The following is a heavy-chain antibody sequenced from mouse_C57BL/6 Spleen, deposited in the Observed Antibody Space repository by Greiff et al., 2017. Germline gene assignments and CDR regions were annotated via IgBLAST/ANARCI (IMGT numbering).Heavy chain of an antibody. Sequence: QVQLKESGAELARPGASVKLSCKASGYTFTSYGISWVKQRTGQGLEWIGEIYPRSGNTYYNEKFKGKATLTADKSSSTAYMELRSLTSEDSAVYFCARRGYDYEGYYAMDYWGQGTSVTVSS. D-gene: IGHD2-4*01. J-gene: IGHJ4*01. CDR1: GYTFTSYG. CDR3: ARRGYDYEGYYAMDY. V-gene: IGHV1-81*01. CDR2: IYPRSGNT.